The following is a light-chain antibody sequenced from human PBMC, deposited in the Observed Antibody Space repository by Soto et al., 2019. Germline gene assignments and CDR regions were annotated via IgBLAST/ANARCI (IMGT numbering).Light chain of an antibody. CDR3: SSYTRTDTRV. Sequence: QSALTQPASVSGSPGQSITISCTGTSSDVGAYNYVSWYQHHPGKAPKLAIYEVSNRPSGVSNRFSGSKSGNTASLTISGLQTEDEADYYCSSYTRTDTRVFGGGTKLTVL. J-gene: IGLJ2*01. V-gene: IGLV2-14*01. CDR1: SSDVGAYNY. CDR2: EVS.